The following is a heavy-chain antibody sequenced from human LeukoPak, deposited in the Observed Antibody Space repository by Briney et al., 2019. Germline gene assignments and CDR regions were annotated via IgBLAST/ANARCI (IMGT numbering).Heavy chain of an antibody. J-gene: IGHJ4*02. Sequence: GGSLRLACAASGFTFSNYGMHWVRQAPGKGLEWVAVIWYDGSNKDYADSVKGRFTISRDNSNNTLYLQMNSLRAEDTAVYYCARDPKYSNSWFFDYWGQGTLVTVSS. D-gene: IGHD6-13*01. CDR3: ARDPKYSNSWFFDY. CDR2: IWYDGSNK. V-gene: IGHV3-33*01. CDR1: GFTFSNYG.